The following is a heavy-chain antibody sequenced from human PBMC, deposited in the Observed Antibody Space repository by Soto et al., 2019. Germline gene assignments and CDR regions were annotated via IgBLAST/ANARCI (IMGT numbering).Heavy chain of an antibody. CDR1: GYTITIYA. D-gene: IGHD2-15*01. Sequence: APVKLSRKASGYTITIYAMHWVRQAPGQSLEWMGWINAGNGNTKYSQKFQGRVTITRDTSASTAYMELSSLRSEDTAVYYCARGPGGPDGPGDYWGQGTLVTVSS. J-gene: IGHJ4*02. CDR2: INAGNGNT. CDR3: ARGPGGPDGPGDY. V-gene: IGHV1-3*01.